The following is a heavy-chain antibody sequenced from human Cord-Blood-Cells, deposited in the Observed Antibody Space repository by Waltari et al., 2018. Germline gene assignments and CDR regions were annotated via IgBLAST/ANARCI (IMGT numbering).Heavy chain of an antibody. CDR3: ASHSSSSLYTVDY. V-gene: IGHV4-30-2*01. Sequence: QLQLQDSGSGLVKHSQTLSLTCAVSGRPISSGGSSWLLIRQPPGKGLEWIGYIYHSGSTYYNPSLKSRVTISVDRSKNQFSLKLSSVTAADTAVYYCASHSSSSLYTVDYWGQGTLVTVSS. CDR2: IYHSGST. D-gene: IGHD6-6*01. CDR1: GRPISSGGSS. J-gene: IGHJ4*02.